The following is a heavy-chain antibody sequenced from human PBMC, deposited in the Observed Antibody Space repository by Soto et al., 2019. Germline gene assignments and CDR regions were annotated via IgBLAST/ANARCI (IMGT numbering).Heavy chain of an antibody. J-gene: IGHJ4*02. CDR1: GYTFTSYY. CDR2: INPSGGTT. Sequence: ASVKVSCKASGYTFTSYYMHWVRQAPGQGLEWMGIINPSGGTTSYAQKFQGRVTMTRDTSTSTVYMELSSLRSEDTAVYYCARERGMEIFGVVTTFDYWGQGRLVTVSS. CDR3: ARERGMEIFGVVTTFDY. V-gene: IGHV1-46*01. D-gene: IGHD3-3*01.